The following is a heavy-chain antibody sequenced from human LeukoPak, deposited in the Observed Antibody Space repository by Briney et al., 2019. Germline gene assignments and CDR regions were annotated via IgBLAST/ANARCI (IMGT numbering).Heavy chain of an antibody. CDR1: GGTFSSYP. J-gene: IGHJ4*02. D-gene: IGHD3-16*02. CDR2: ITPIFGAA. Sequence: ASVKVSCKASGGTFSSYPFTWVRQAPGQGLEWMGEITPIFGAANYAQTFQGRVTITADKSTSTAYMELSSLRSEDTAVYYCARVRGHPSYYFDYWGQGTLVTVSS. V-gene: IGHV1-69*06. CDR3: ARVRGHPSYYFDY.